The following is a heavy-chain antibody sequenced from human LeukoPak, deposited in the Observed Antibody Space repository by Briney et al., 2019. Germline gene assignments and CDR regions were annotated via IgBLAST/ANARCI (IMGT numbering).Heavy chain of an antibody. CDR1: GFTPISYW. V-gene: IGHV3-7*05. CDR2: INQVGSEK. D-gene: IGHD1-14*01. J-gene: IGHJ4*02. Sequence: GGSLRLSCLASGFTPISYWMIWVRPAPGRELEWVANINQVGSEKYYADSVKGRFTISRDNSKNSLYLQMNSLRAEDTAVYFCARDHSEPGVFFDSWGQGTLVTVSS. CDR3: ARDHSEPGVFFDS.